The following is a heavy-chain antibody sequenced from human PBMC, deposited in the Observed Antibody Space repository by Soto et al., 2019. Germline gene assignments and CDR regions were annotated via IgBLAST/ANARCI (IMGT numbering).Heavy chain of an antibody. V-gene: IGHV4-4*07. CDR3: TGTFGGVIVSYYYYGMDV. Sequence: SETLSLTCTVSGGSISSYYWSWIRQPAGKGLEWIGRIYTSGSTNYNPSLKSRVTMSVDTSKNQFSLKLSSVTAADTAVYYCTGTFGGVIVSYYYYGMDVWGQGTTVTVSS. CDR1: GGSISSYY. CDR2: IYTSGST. D-gene: IGHD3-16*02. J-gene: IGHJ6*02.